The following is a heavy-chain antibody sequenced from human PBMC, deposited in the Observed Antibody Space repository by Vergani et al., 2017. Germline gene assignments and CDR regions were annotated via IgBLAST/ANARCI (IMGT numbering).Heavy chain of an antibody. V-gene: IGHV4-39*01. J-gene: IGHJ6*03. CDR3: ARHSSSLSTRYYYYYMDV. D-gene: IGHD6-6*01. CDR1: GGSISSSSYY. CDR2: IYYSGST. Sequence: QLQLQESGPGLVKPSETLSLTCTVSGGSISSSSYYWGWIRQPPGKGLEWIGSIYYSGSTYYNPSLKSRVTISVDTSKNQFSLKLSSVTAADTAVYYWARHSSSLSTRYYYYYMDVWGKGTTVTVSS.